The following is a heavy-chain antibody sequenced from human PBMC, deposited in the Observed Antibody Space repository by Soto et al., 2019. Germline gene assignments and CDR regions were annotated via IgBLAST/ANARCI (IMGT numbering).Heavy chain of an antibody. J-gene: IGHJ1*01. Sequence: EVQLLESGGGLVQPGGSLRLSCAASGFTFSSYAMSWVRQAPGKGLEWVSAISGSGGSTYYADSVKGRFTISRDNSRNTLYLEMNSLRAEDTAVYYCAILGAEYFQHWGQGTLVTVSS. CDR3: AILGAEYFQH. V-gene: IGHV3-23*01. CDR1: GFTFSSYA. D-gene: IGHD2-15*01. CDR2: ISGSGGST.